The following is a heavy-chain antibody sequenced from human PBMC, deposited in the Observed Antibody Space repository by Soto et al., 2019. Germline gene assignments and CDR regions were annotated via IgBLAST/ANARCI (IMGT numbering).Heavy chain of an antibody. J-gene: IGHJ6*02. D-gene: IGHD3-3*01. Sequence: QITLKESGPTLVKPTQTLTLTCAFSGFSLTTDGVGVGWIRQPPGKALEWLALIYWDDDKRYSPSLKTRLSITKDTSKNQVVLMMTNMDPVDTGTYYCAHRRAFIGVVYGMDVWGQGTTVTVSS. CDR2: IYWDDDK. CDR1: GFSLTTDGVG. CDR3: AHRRAFIGVVYGMDV. V-gene: IGHV2-5*02.